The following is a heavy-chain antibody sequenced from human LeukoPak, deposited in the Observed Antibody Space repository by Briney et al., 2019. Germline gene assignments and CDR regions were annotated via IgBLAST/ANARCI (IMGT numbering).Heavy chain of an antibody. V-gene: IGHV3-23*01. D-gene: IGHD6-13*01. J-gene: IGHJ4*02. CDR1: GFTFTSYA. Sequence: GRSLRLSCAASGFTFTSYAMSWVRQAPGKGLEWVSFIGASGGSTYYADSVKGRFTISRDNSKNTLYLQMNSLRAEDTAMYYCAILPSYSSNWYYFDYGSQGRLV. CDR3: AILPSYSSNWYYFDY. CDR2: IGASGGST.